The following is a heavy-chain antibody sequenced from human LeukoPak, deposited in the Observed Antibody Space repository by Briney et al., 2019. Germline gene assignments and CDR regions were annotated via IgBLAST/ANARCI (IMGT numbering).Heavy chain of an antibody. CDR3: ARVPHYYDTSGYSYFDY. V-gene: IGHV3-23*01. Sequence: GGSLRLSCAASGFTFSSNAMSWVRQAPGKGPEWLSGISASGGTRYYADPVKGRFTISKDNSKNALYLQMDSLRAEDTAVYYCARVPHYYDTSGYSYFDYWGQGSRVTVSS. D-gene: IGHD3-22*01. J-gene: IGHJ4*02. CDR1: GFTFSSNA. CDR2: ISASGGTR.